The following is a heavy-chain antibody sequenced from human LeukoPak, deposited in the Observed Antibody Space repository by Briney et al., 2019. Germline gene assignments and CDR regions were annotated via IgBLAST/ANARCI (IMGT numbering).Heavy chain of an antibody. Sequence: SLKVSCKASGGTFSSYAISWVRQAPGQGLEWMGRIIPIFGTANYAQKFQGRVTITTDDSTSTAYMQLSSLRAEDTAVYYCAREISGLYDSSGYFPPYFDYWGQGTLVTVSS. D-gene: IGHD3-22*01. V-gene: IGHV1-69*05. J-gene: IGHJ4*02. CDR3: AREISGLYDSSGYFPPYFDY. CDR1: GGTFSSYA. CDR2: IIPIFGTA.